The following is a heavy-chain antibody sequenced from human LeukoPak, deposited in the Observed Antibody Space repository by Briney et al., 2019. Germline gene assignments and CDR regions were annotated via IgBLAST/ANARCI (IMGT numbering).Heavy chain of an antibody. Sequence: ASVKVSCKASGYTFTGYYMHWVRQAPGQGLEWMGWINPNSGGTNYAQKFQGRVTMTRDTSISTAYMELSRLRSDDTAVYYCARDLYSNYDAFDIWGQGTMVTVSS. CDR2: INPNSGGT. D-gene: IGHD4-11*01. J-gene: IGHJ3*02. CDR3: ARDLYSNYDAFDI. V-gene: IGHV1-2*02. CDR1: GYTFTGYY.